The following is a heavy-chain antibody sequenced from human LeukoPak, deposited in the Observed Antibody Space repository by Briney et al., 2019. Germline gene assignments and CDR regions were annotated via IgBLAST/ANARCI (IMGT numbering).Heavy chain of an antibody. CDR2: ISYDGSNK. CDR1: GFTFSSYG. Sequence: GGSLRLSCAASGFTFSSYGIHWVRQAPGKGREWVAVISYDGSNKYYADSVKGRFTISRDNSKNTLYLQMNILRAEDTAVYYCANLGVGRDYWGQGTLVTVSS. J-gene: IGHJ4*02. V-gene: IGHV3-30*18. CDR3: ANLGVGRDY.